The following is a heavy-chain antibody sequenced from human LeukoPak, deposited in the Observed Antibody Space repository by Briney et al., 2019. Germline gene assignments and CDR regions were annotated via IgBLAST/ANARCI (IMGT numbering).Heavy chain of an antibody. D-gene: IGHD3-3*01. CDR2: INHSGST. CDR1: GGSFSGYY. J-gene: IGHJ4*02. CDR3: ARGAVVLRFLEWAIGFDY. V-gene: IGHV4-34*01. Sequence: PSETLSLTCAVYGGSFSGYYWSWIRQPPGKGLEWIGEINHSGSTNYNPSLKSRVTISVDTSKNQFSLKLSSVTAADTAVYYCARGAVVLRFLEWAIGFDYWGQGTLVTVSS.